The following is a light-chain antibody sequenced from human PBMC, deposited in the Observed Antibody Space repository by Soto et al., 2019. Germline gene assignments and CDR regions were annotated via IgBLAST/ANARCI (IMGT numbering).Light chain of an antibody. CDR3: QHYNSYSEA. J-gene: IGKJ1*01. V-gene: IGKV1-5*01. CDR1: RNINNW. Sequence: DIQMTQSPSTLSASVGDRVTITCRASRNINNWLAWYQHKPGKAPKILIYDASTLESGVPSRFSGSGSGTEFTPTISSLQPDDFATYYCQHYNSYSEAFGQGTKVDIK. CDR2: DAS.